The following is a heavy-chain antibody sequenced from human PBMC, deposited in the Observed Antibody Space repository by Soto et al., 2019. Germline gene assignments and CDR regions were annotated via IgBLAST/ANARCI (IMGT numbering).Heavy chain of an antibody. J-gene: IGHJ6*02. CDR1: GYTFTSYY. CDR3: ASHISTYYYGSGSFIDPNYYYYGMDV. V-gene: IGHV1-46*01. D-gene: IGHD3-10*01. CDR2: INPSGGST. Sequence: QVQLVQSGAEVKKPGASVKVSCKASGYTFTSYYMHWVRQAPGQGLEWMGIINPSGGSTSYAQKFQGRVTRTRDTSTSTVYMELSSLRSEDTAVYYCASHISTYYYGSGSFIDPNYYYYGMDVWGQGTTVTVSS.